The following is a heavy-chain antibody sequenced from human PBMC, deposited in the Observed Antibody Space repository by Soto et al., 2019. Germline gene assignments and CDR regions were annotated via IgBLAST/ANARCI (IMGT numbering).Heavy chain of an antibody. CDR2: ISWNDER. CDR1: GFSLTTHGVG. Sequence: QISLKESGPTLVKPTQTLTLTCSFSGFSLTTHGVGVGWIRQPPGKAVEWLAFISWNDERRYSPSLKTRLTITKDTSKNQVVLTMTNVDPADTGTYFCAHRPPKYSTAWLAFDIWGQGTKVAVSS. CDR3: AHRPPKYSTAWLAFDI. D-gene: IGHD6-13*01. J-gene: IGHJ3*02. V-gene: IGHV2-5*01.